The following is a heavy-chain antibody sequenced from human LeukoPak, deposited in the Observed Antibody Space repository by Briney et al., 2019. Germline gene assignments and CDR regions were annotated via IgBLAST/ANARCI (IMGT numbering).Heavy chain of an antibody. V-gene: IGHV4-59*12. CDR3: ARDFGYYGSGRTNWFDP. Sequence: SETLSLTCTVSGGSISSYYWSWIRQPPGKGLEWIGYIYYSGSTNYNPSLKSRVTISVDTSKNQFSLKLSSVTAADTAVYYCARDFGYYGSGRTNWFDPWGQGTLVTVSS. D-gene: IGHD3-10*01. CDR2: IYYSGST. J-gene: IGHJ5*02. CDR1: GGSISSYY.